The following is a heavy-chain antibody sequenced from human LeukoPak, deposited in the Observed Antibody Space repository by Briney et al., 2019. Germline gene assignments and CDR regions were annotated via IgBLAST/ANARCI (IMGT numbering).Heavy chain of an antibody. CDR1: GFTVSNTY. CDR2: IYSGGGT. V-gene: IGHV3-53*01. D-gene: IGHD3-22*01. J-gene: IGHJ4*02. CDR3: ARDNYDSSGFT. Sequence: GGSLRLSCAASGFTVSNTYMSWVRQAPGKGLEWVSIIYSGGGTRYADSVKGRFTISRDNSRNTLYLQMSSLRAEDTALYYCARDNYDSSGFTWGQGTLVTVSS.